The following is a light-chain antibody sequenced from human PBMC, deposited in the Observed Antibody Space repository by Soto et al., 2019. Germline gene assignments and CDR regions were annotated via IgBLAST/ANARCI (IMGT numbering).Light chain of an antibody. CDR1: QSVSTH. CDR2: AAS. V-gene: IGKV3D-15*01. J-gene: IGKJ4*01. Sequence: EIVMTQSPATLSVSPGERATLSCRASQSVSTHLAWYQHKPGQAPRLLIYAASVRATGIPARFSGSGSGTEFTLTISSLQPEDFAVDYCQQYDERQPHLSFGRGTKVEIK. CDR3: QQYDERQPHLS.